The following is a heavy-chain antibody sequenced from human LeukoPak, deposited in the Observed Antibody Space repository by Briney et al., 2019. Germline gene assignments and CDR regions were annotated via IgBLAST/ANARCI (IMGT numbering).Heavy chain of an antibody. V-gene: IGHV4-34*01. CDR2: INHSGST. D-gene: IGHD5-18*01. CDR3: ARLDTAMVPFDY. J-gene: IGHJ4*02. Sequence: PSETLSLTCAVYGGSFSGYYWSWIRQPPGKGLEWIGEINHSGSTYYNPSLKSRVTISVDTSKNQFSLKLSSVTAADTAVYYCARLDTAMVPFDYWGQGTLVTVSS. CDR1: GGSFSGYY.